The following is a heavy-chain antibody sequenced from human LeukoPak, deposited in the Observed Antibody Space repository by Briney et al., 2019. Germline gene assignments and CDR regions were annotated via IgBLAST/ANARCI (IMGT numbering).Heavy chain of an antibody. V-gene: IGHV3-30*02. J-gene: IGHJ6*03. Sequence: GGSLRLSCTASGFTFSTYWMHWVRQAPGKGLEWVAFIRFDGSDKYYADSVKGRFTISRDNSKNTLYLQMNSLRIEDTAMYYCAKVLPLTFYYMDVWGKGTTVTVSS. CDR3: AKVLPLTFYYMDV. D-gene: IGHD4/OR15-4a*01. CDR2: IRFDGSDK. CDR1: GFTFSTYW.